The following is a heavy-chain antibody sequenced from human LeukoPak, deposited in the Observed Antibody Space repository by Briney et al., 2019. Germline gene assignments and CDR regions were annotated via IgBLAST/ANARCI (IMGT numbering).Heavy chain of an antibody. V-gene: IGHV4-59*12. D-gene: IGHD3-10*01. CDR3: ARYLWFGYFDL. CDR2: IYGNGGT. J-gene: IGHJ2*01. Sequence: PSETLSLTCRVSGDSITSSTWSWIRQPPGKGLEWIGYIYGNGGTNYNPSLKSRLTISLNTSKNQFSLRLKYVTAADTAVYYCARYLWFGYFDLWGRGTLVTVSS. CDR1: GDSITSST.